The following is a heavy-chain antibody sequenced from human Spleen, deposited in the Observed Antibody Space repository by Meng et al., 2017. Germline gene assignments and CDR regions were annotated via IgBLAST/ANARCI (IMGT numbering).Heavy chain of an antibody. CDR2: IGHSGFT. CDR1: GGSISTSGYH. CDR3: VRSSGWVRTGFDP. V-gene: IGHV4-39*01. J-gene: IGHJ5*02. D-gene: IGHD6-19*01. Sequence: QPQLQESGPGLVRPSEALSLTCSVSGGSISTSGYHWGWIRQPPGKGLEWFGSIGHSGFTYYTPSLKSRVTVSIDTSKSQFSLKLTSVTAADTAVYYCVRSSGWVRTGFDPWGQGTLVTVSS.